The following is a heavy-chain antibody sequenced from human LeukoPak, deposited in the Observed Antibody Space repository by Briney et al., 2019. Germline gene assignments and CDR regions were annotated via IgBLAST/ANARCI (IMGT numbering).Heavy chain of an antibody. CDR1: GGSISSYY. J-gene: IGHJ4*02. V-gene: IGHV4-59*01. D-gene: IGHD4-11*01. CDR2: IYYSGST. Sequence: PSETLSLTCTVSGGSISSYYWSWIRQPPGKGLEWIGYIYYSGSTNYNPALKSRVTISEDMSKNQFSLKLSSVTAADTAVYYCGGVPYSNYVDYWGQGTLVTVSS. CDR3: GGVPYSNYVDY.